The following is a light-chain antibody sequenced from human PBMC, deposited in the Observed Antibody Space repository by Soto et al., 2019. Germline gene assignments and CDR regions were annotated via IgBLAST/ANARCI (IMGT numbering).Light chain of an antibody. CDR2: GAS. CDR1: QSVSSN. CDR3: QQYNNWPL. Sequence: EIVMTQSPATLSVSPGERATLSCRASQSVSSNLAWYQQKPGQAPRLLIYGASTRATGIPARFSGSGSGTEFTLTISSLQSEDFAVYYCQQYNNWPLFGQGNKVDIK. V-gene: IGKV3-15*01. J-gene: IGKJ1*01.